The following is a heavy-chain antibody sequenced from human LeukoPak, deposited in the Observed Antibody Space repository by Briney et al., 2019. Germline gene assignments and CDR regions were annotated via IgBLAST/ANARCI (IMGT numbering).Heavy chain of an antibody. D-gene: IGHD3-10*01. CDR3: VRFARGFWADY. V-gene: IGHV3-74*01. J-gene: IGHJ4*02. CDR1: GFTFSSYW. CDR2: INSDGSST. Sequence: GGALRLSCAASGFTFSSYWMYWVRQAPGKGLGWVSRINSDGSSTNYADSVKGGFTISRDNAKNTLYLQMNTLRAKDTAVTYCVRFARGFWADYWGQGTLVTVSS.